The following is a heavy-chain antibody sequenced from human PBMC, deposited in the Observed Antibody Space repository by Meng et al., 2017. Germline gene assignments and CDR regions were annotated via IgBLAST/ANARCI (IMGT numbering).Heavy chain of an antibody. V-gene: IGHV1-3*01. J-gene: IGHJ4*02. CDR3: AKSPIVVPAAADY. CDR2: INAGNGNT. Sequence: QAQLVQSGAEVKKPGASVKVSCKASGYTFTSYAMHWVRQAPGQRLEWMGWINAGNGNTKYSQKFQGRVTITRDTSASTAYMELNSLRAEDTAVYYCAKSPIVVPAAADYWGQGTLVTVSS. D-gene: IGHD2-2*01. CDR1: GYTFTSYA.